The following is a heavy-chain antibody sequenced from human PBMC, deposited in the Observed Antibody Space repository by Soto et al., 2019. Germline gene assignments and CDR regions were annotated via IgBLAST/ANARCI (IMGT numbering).Heavy chain of an antibody. CDR3: ARGWLGYWIAVAGPLGY. CDR1: GYTFTGYY. CDR2: INPNSGGT. Sequence: QVQLVQSGAEVKKPGASVKVSCKASGYTFTGYYMHWVRQAPGQGLEWMGWINPNSGGTNYAQKCQGRVTMNRDTSISTAYMELSRLRSDDTAVYYCARGWLGYWIAVAGPLGYWGQGTLVTVSS. J-gene: IGHJ4*02. D-gene: IGHD6-19*01. V-gene: IGHV1-2*02.